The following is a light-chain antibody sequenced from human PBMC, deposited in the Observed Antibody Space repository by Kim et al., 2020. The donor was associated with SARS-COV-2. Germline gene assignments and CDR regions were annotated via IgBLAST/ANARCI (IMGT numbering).Light chain of an antibody. J-gene: IGLJ1*01. CDR1: KLGDKY. V-gene: IGLV3-1*01. CDR2: QDS. CDR3: QAWDSSTEV. Sequence: SYELTQPPSVSVSPGQTASITCSGDKLGDKYACWYQQKPGQSPVLVIYQDSKRPSGIPERFSGSNSGSTATLTISGTQAMDEADYYCQAWDSSTEVFGTG.